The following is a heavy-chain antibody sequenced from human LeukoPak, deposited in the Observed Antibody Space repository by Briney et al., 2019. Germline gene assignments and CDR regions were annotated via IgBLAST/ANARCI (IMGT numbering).Heavy chain of an antibody. CDR3: TTWYQLPSYYRYGMDV. CDR1: GFTFSNSW. Sequence: GGSLRLSCAASGFTFSNSWMSWVRQAPGKGLEWVGRIKSKTDGGTTDYAAPVKGRFTISRDDSKNTLYLQMNSLKTEDTAVYYCTTWYQLPSYYRYGMDVWGQGTTVTVSS. CDR2: IKSKTDGGTT. J-gene: IGHJ6*02. D-gene: IGHD2-2*01. V-gene: IGHV3-15*01.